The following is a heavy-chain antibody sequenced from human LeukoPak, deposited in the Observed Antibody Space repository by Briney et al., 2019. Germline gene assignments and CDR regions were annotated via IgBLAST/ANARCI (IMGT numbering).Heavy chain of an antibody. V-gene: IGHV3-74*01. J-gene: IGHJ4*02. D-gene: IGHD1-26*01. Sequence: GGSLRLSCAGSGFSFGSYWMHWVRQAPGKGLVWVSRINGYGSDTSYADFVKGRFTISRDNAKNAVYLQVNSLRAEDTAVFYCTRGGSGTYGEFDYWGQGTLVTVSS. CDR2: INGYGSDT. CDR1: GFSFGSYW. CDR3: TRGGSGTYGEFDY.